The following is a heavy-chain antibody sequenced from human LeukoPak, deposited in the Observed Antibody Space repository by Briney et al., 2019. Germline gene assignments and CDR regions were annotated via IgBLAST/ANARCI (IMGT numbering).Heavy chain of an antibody. J-gene: IGHJ6*03. D-gene: IGHD2-2*01. Sequence: SETLSLTCAVYGGSFSGYYWSWIRQPPGKGLEWIGEINHSGSTNYNPSLKSRVTISVDTSKNQFSLKLSSVTAADTAVYYCARGPSVPAAPARHPMDVWGKGTTVTVSS. CDR2: INHSGST. V-gene: IGHV4-34*01. CDR1: GGSFSGYY. CDR3: ARGPSVPAAPARHPMDV.